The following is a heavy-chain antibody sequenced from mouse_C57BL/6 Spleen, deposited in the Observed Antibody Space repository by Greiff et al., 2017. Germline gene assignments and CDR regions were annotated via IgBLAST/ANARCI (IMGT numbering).Heavy chain of an antibody. V-gene: IGHV5-17*01. CDR3: ASYYYGSSDY. D-gene: IGHD1-1*01. CDR2: ISSGSSTI. Sequence: DVHLVESGGGLVKPGGSLKLSCAASGFTFSDYGMHWVRQAPEKGLEWVAYISSGSSTIYYADTVKGRFTISRDNAKNTLFLQMTRLRSEDTAMYYCASYYYGSSDYWGQGTTLTVSS. CDR1: GFTFSDYG. J-gene: IGHJ2*01.